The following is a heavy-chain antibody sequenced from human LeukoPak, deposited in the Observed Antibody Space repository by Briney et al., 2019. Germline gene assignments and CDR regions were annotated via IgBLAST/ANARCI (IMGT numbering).Heavy chain of an antibody. CDR1: GFTFSSYG. J-gene: IGHJ4*02. V-gene: IGHV3-30*02. D-gene: IGHD4-17*01. CDR2: IRYDGSNK. CDR3: AKDRAFLKATVYDY. Sequence: GGSLRPSCAASGFTFSSYGMHWVRQAPGKGLEWVAFIRYDGSNKYYADSVKGRFTISRDNSKNTLYLQMNSLRAEDTAVYYCAKDRAFLKATVYDYWGQGTLVTVSS.